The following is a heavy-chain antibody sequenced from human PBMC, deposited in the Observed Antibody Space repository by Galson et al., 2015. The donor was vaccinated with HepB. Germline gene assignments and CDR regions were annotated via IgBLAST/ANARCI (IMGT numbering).Heavy chain of an antibody. CDR1: GFTLSSYS. Sequence: SLRLSCAASGFTLSSYSMNWVRQAPGKGLEWVSGISHSGSSTYYADSVKGRFTISRDNSKNTLYLQMSSLRAEDTAVYYCAKDTGSGYTSSWYVFDSWGQGTLVTVSS. D-gene: IGHD6-13*01. CDR3: AKDTGSGYTSSWYVFDS. CDR2: ISHSGSST. V-gene: IGHV3-23*01. J-gene: IGHJ5*01.